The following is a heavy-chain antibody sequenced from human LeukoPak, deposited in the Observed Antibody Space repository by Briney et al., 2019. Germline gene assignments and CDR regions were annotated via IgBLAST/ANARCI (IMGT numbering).Heavy chain of an antibody. CDR1: GFTFSDYS. V-gene: IGHV3-21*01. Sequence: GGSLRLSCAASGFTFSDYSMSWVRQAPGKGLDWVSSISSSSSYIYYADSVKGRFTISRDNAKNSLSLQMNSLRAEDTAVYYCARVPGGDWHFDLWGRGTLVTVSS. D-gene: IGHD3-16*01. J-gene: IGHJ2*01. CDR2: ISSSSSYI. CDR3: ARVPGGDWHFDL.